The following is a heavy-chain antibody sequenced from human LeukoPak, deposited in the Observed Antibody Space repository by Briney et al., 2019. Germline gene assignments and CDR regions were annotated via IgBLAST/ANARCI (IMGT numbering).Heavy chain of an antibody. D-gene: IGHD6-13*01. CDR3: ARDISGMDVRRTFDY. V-gene: IGHV1-2*02. Sequence: GASVKVSCKASGYTFTGYYMHWVRQAPGQGLEWMGWINPNSGGTNYAQKFQGRVTMTRDTSISTAYMELSRLRSDDTAVYYCARDISGMDVRRTFDYWGQGTLVTVSS. CDR2: INPNSGGT. CDR1: GYTFTGYY. J-gene: IGHJ4*02.